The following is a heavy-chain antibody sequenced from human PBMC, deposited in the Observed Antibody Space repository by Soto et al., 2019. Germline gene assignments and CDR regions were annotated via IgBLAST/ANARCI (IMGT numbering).Heavy chain of an antibody. Sequence: GWSLRLACASSGFTFIIYAISWGHQSPGKGLEWVLAISGSGGSTYYADSVKGRFTISRDNSKNTLYLQMNRLRAENTAVYYCAKGAPFTPYCFDYWGQGTLVTVSS. J-gene: IGHJ4*02. CDR1: GFTFIIYA. CDR3: AKGAPFTPYCFDY. D-gene: IGHD3-16*01. CDR2: ISGSGGST. V-gene: IGHV3-23*01.